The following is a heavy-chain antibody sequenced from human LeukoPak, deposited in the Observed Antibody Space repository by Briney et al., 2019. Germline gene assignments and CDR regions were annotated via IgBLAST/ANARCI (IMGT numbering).Heavy chain of an antibody. CDR3: ALRYASFGI. V-gene: IGHV5-51*01. D-gene: IGHD4-17*01. Sequence: GESLKISCKGSGYSFSNYWIGWVRQMPGKGLEWMAIIDPDDSDTRYGPSFQGQVTISADKSISTAYLQWNSLKASDTAMYYCALRYASFGIWGQGTMVTVSS. J-gene: IGHJ3*02. CDR2: IDPDDSDT. CDR1: GYSFSNYW.